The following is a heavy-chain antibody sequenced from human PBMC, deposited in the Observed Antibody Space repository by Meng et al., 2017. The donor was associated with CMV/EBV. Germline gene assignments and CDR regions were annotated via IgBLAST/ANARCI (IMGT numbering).Heavy chain of an antibody. CDR2: ISPNSGGT. Sequence: ASVKVSCKASGYTFTDYYMHWVRQDPGQGLEWMGWISPNSGGTNYAQKFQGRVTMTRDTSISTAYMELSRLRSDDTAVYYCARDVSSSVLVSWFDPWGQGTTVTVSS. D-gene: IGHD6-6*01. CDR3: ARDVSSSVLVSWFDP. V-gene: IGHV1-2*02. J-gene: IGHJ5*01. CDR1: GYTFTDYY.